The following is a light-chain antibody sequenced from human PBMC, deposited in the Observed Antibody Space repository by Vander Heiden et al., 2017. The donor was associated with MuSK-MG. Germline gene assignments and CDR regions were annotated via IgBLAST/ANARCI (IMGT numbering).Light chain of an antibody. J-gene: IGLJ2*01. V-gene: IGLV3-1*01. CDR1: DLGDRY. CDR2: EDI. Sequence: SLPPQPSSLPGSPGQTASITCSGDDLGDRYVCWYQQKPGQSPVLIIYEDIQRPSGIPERFSGSNSGNTATLTISGTQPMDEADYYCQAWVSSTVVFGGGTKLTVL. CDR3: QAWVSSTVV.